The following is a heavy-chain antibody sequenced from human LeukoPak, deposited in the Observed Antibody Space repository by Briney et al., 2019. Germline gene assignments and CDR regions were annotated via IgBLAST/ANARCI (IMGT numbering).Heavy chain of an antibody. CDR2: INPNSGGT. CDR3: ARDGITMIVGIDY. Sequence: VASVKVSCKASGYTFTGYYMHWVRQAPGQGLEWMGWINPNSGGTNYAQKFQGRVTMTRDTSISTAYMELSRLRSDDTAVYYCARDGITMIVGIDYWGQGTLVTVSS. CDR1: GYTFTGYY. J-gene: IGHJ4*02. V-gene: IGHV1-2*02. D-gene: IGHD3-22*01.